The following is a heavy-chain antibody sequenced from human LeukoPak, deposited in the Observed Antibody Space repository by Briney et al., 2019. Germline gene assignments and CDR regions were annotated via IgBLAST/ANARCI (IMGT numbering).Heavy chain of an antibody. V-gene: IGHV4-34*08. CDR3: ATVVTPDYYYGMDV. CDR2: INHSGST. D-gene: IGHD4-23*01. Sequence: PGGSLRLSCAASGFTFSDYYMSWIRQPPGKGLEWIGEINHSGSTNYNPSLKSRVTISVDTSKNQFSLKLSSVTAADTAVYYCATVVTPDYYYGMDVWGQGTTVTVSS. CDR1: GFTFSDYY. J-gene: IGHJ6*02.